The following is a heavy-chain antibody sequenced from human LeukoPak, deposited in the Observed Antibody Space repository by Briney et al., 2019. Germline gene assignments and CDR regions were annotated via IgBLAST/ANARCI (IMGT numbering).Heavy chain of an antibody. CDR3: ARHPLAAAGFDY. D-gene: IGHD6-13*01. CDR1: GVSISSSSYC. V-gene: IGHV4-39*01. Sequence: SETLSLTCTVSGVSISSSSYCWGWLRQPPGKGLEWIGSIYYSGSTYYNPSLKSRVTISVDTSKNQFSKKLRSETAADTAVYYCARHPLAAAGFDYWGQGTLVTVSS. CDR2: IYYSGST. J-gene: IGHJ4*02.